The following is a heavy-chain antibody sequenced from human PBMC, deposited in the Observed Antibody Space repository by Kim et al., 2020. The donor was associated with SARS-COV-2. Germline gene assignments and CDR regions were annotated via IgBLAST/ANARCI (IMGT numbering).Heavy chain of an antibody. Sequence: GGSLRLSCAASGFTFDDYAMHWVRQAPGKGLEWVSGISWNSGSIGYADSVKGRFTISRDNAKNSLYLQMNSLRAEDTALYYCAKDTERYSSGWYYFDYWG. D-gene: IGHD6-19*01. CDR1: GFTFDDYA. J-gene: IGHJ4*01. V-gene: IGHV3-9*01. CDR3: AKDTERYSSGWYYFDY. CDR2: ISWNSGSI.